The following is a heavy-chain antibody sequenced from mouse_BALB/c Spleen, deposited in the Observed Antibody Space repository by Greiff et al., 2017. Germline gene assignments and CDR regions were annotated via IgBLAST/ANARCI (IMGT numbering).Heavy chain of an antibody. V-gene: IGHV5-4*02. CDR1: GFTFSDYY. D-gene: IGHD1-1*01. J-gene: IGHJ3*01. CDR3: TREDYGSSWFAY. Sequence: EVKLMESGGCLVKPGGSLKLSCAASGFTFSDYYMYWVRQTPEKRLEWVATISDGGSYTYYPDSVKGRFTISRDNAKNNLYLQMSSLKSEDTAMYYCTREDYGSSWFAYWGQGTLVTVSA. CDR2: ISDGGSYT.